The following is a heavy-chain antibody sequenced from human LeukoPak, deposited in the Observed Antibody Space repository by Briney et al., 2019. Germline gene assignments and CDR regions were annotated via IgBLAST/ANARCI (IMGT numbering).Heavy chain of an antibody. CDR1: GFTFSNYA. CDR2: INSGSTYT. Sequence: GGSLRLSCAASGFTFSNYAMSWVRQAPGKGLEWVSSINSGSTYTYYTESVKGRFTVSRDNAKNSLFLQMNSLRAEDTAIYYCARSLTTLTYEGYWGQGTLVTVSS. V-gene: IGHV3-21*01. CDR3: ARSLTTLTYEGY. D-gene: IGHD1-1*01. J-gene: IGHJ4*02.